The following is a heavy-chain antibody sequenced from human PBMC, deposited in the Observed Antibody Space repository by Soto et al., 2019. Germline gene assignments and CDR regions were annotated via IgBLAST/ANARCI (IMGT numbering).Heavy chain of an antibody. D-gene: IGHD2-15*01. CDR1: GGTFSSYT. CDR3: ASIGYCSGGSCPTSYYGMDV. CDR2: IIPILGIA. V-gene: IGHV1-69*02. Sequence: SVKVSCKASGGTFSSYTISWVRQAPGQGLEWMGRIIPILGIANYAQKFQGRVTITADESTSTAYMELSSLRSEDTAVYYCASIGYCSGGSCPTSYYGMDVWG. J-gene: IGHJ6*02.